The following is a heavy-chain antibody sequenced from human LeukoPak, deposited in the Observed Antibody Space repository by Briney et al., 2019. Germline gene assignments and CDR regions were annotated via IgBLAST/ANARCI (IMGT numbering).Heavy chain of an antibody. D-gene: IGHD2-15*01. J-gene: IGHJ5*02. Sequence: SETLPLTCTVSGGSISSGGYYWSWIRQHPGKGLEWIGYIYYSGSTYYNPSLKSRVTISVDTSKNQFSLKLSSVTAADTAVYYCARDGDCSGGSCYWFDPWGQGTLVTVSS. V-gene: IGHV4-31*03. CDR3: ARDGDCSGGSCYWFDP. CDR1: GGSISSGGYY. CDR2: IYYSGST.